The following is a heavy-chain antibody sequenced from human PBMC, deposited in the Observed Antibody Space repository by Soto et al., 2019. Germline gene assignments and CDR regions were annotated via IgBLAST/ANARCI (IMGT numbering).Heavy chain of an antibody. CDR1: GFSFSTYA. V-gene: IGHV3-23*01. D-gene: IGHD3-22*01. CDR2: ISNGGANT. Sequence: GGSLRLSCAASGFSFSTYAMSWVRQAPGKGLEWVALISNGGANTYYADSVKGRFTISRDNSKDTLYLQMTSLRAEDTAVYYCARRALKADSFYSTIDYWGQGTLVTVSS. J-gene: IGHJ4*02. CDR3: ARRALKADSFYSTIDY.